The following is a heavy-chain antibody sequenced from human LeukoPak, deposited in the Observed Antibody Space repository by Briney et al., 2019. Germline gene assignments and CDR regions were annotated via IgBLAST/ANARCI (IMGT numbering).Heavy chain of an antibody. J-gene: IGHJ3*02. V-gene: IGHV3-30*18. CDR2: ISYDGSNK. D-gene: IGHD3-22*01. Sequence: GGSLRLSCTASGFSFSSYWMIWVRQAPGKGLEWVAVISYDGSNKYYADSVKGRFTISRDNSKNTLYLQMNSLRAEDTAVYYCAKNYWYYYDSSGYYYGSNDAFDIWGQGTMVTVSS. CDR1: GFSFSSYW. CDR3: AKNYWYYYDSSGYYYGSNDAFDI.